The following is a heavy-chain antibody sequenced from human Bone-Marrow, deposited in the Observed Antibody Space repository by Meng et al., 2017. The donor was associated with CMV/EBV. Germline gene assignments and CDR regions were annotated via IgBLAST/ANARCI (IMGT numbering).Heavy chain of an antibody. CDR2: INPNSGGS. D-gene: IGHD6-19*01. CDR3: ARTSPLQIAVAGGVYGMDV. Sequence: ASVKVSCKASGYTFTGYYIHWLRHAPGQGLEWVGWINPNSGGSNYAQKFQGRVTITTDESTSTAYMELSSLRSEDTAVYYCARTSPLQIAVAGGVYGMDVWGQGTTVTVSS. J-gene: IGHJ6*02. V-gene: IGHV1-2*02. CDR1: GYTFTGYY.